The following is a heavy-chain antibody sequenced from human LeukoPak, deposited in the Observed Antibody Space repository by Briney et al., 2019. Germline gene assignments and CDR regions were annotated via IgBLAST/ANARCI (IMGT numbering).Heavy chain of an antibody. D-gene: IGHD3-22*01. J-gene: IGHJ4*02. CDR3: ARVDYYDSSVFDY. CDR2: IYYSGST. CDR1: GGSISSYY. Sequence: SETLSLTCTVSGGSISSYYWSWIRQPPGKGLEWIGYIYYSGSTNYNPSLKSRVTISVDTSKNQFPLILTSVTAADTAVYYCARVDYYDSSVFDYWGQGTLVTVSS. V-gene: IGHV4-59*01.